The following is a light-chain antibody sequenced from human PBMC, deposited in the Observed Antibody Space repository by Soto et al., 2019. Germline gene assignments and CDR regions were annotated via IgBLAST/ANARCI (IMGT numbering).Light chain of an antibody. CDR1: SSDVGGYTY. CDR3: SSYTSSSTLV. J-gene: IGLJ1*01. V-gene: IGLV2-14*01. Sequence: QSALTQPASVSGSPGQSITISCTGTSSDVGGYTYVSWYQHHPGKAPKLIIYEVNNRPSGVSNRFSGSTSGNTASLTISGLQAEDEADYYCSSYTSSSTLVFGTGTKVTVL. CDR2: EVN.